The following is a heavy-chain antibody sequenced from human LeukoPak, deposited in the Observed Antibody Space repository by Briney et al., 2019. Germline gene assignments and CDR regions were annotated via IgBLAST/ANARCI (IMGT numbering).Heavy chain of an antibody. CDR2: IYYSGST. J-gene: IGHJ3*02. Sequence: SETLSLTCTVSGGSISSYYWSWIRQPPGKGLEWIGYIYYSGSTNYNPSLKSRVTISVDTSKNQFSLKLSSVTAADTAVYYCARDMLLDAFDIWGQGTMVTVSS. D-gene: IGHD2-8*01. CDR1: GGSISSYY. CDR3: ARDMLLDAFDI. V-gene: IGHV4-59*01.